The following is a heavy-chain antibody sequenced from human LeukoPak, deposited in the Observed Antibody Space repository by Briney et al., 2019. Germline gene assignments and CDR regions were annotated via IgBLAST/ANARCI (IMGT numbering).Heavy chain of an antibody. CDR2: IYYSGST. J-gene: IGHJ5*02. CDR1: GYSISSGYY. V-gene: IGHV4-61*01. Sequence: SETLSLTCAVSGYSISSGYYWGWIRQPPGKGLEWIGYIYYSGSTNHNPSLKSRVTISVDTSKNQFSLKLSSVTAADTAVYYCARGAGTELFDPWGQGTLVTVSS. CDR3: ARGAGTELFDP. D-gene: IGHD1-1*01.